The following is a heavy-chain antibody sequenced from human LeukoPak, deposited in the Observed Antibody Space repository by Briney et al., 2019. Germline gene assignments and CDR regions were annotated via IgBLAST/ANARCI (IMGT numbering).Heavy chain of an antibody. Sequence: HPGGSLRLSCAASGFTFDDYAMHWVRQAPGKGLGWVSLISGDGGSTYYADSVKGRFTISRDNSKNSLYLQMNSLRTEDTALYYCAKTRREDNWNYVWCFDLWGRGTLVTVSS. CDR2: ISGDGGST. CDR1: GFTFDDYA. CDR3: AKTRREDNWNYVWCFDL. J-gene: IGHJ2*01. D-gene: IGHD1-7*01. V-gene: IGHV3-43*02.